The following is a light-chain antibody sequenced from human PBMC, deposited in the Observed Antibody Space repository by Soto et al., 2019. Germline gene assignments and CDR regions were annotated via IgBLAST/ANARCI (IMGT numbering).Light chain of an antibody. CDR1: SSDVGSYNL. V-gene: IGLV2-23*02. J-gene: IGLJ1*01. CDR2: EVS. Sequence: QSALTQPASVSGSPGQSITVSCTGTSSDVGSYNLVSWYQHHPGKAPKLMIYEVSKRPSGVSNRFSGSKSGNTASLTISGLQADDEADYYCCSYAGSSTDVFGTGTKVTVL. CDR3: CSYAGSSTDV.